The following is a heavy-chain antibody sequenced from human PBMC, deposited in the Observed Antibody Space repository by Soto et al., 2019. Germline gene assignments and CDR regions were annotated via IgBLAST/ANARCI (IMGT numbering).Heavy chain of an antibody. V-gene: IGHV4-59*11. J-gene: IGHJ4*02. CDR3: ARAMHAGFTHYSAC. CDR2: TSYTGNT. CDR1: GGSITSHH. D-gene: IGHD2-8*01. Sequence: PSETLSLPCFASGGSITSHHWSSIRQFPGKGLAWIAYTSYTGNTNYKPSLQRRGTISMDTSKNQLSLKLTSMTAADTAVYYGARAMHAGFTHYSACWGRRSLGTVSS.